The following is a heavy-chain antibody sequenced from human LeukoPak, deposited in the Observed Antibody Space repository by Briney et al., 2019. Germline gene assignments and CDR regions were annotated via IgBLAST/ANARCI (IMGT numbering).Heavy chain of an antibody. V-gene: IGHV4-59*08. J-gene: IGHJ5*01. Sequence: PSETLSLTCTVSGDSLNRYYWSWVRQPPGKGLECLGYIYYRGSANYNPSLKSRVTISIDTSKNQFSLKLTSVTAADTAVYYCARLLHDWFDSWGQGTLVTVSS. D-gene: IGHD4-11*01. CDR3: ARLLHDWFDS. CDR2: IYYRGSA. CDR1: GDSLNRYY.